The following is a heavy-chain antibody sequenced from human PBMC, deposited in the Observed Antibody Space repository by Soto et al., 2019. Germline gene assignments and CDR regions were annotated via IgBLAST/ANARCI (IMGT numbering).Heavy chain of an antibody. CDR2: MNEDGGTT. J-gene: IGHJ3*01. CDR3: AKDEISKTIRGDAFNF. CDR1: GFTFSSYW. V-gene: IGHV3-74*01. D-gene: IGHD1-7*01. Sequence: EVQLVESGGGLVRPGGSLRLSCAASGFTFSSYWMHWVRQAPGKGLVWVSRMNEDGGTTDYADSVKGRFTISRDNAKNTLYLQMNSLRAEDTAVYYCAKDEISKTIRGDAFNFWGQGTMVTVSS.